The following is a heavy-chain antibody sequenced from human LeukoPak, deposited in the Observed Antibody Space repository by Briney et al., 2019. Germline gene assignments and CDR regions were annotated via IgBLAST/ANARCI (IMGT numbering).Heavy chain of an antibody. Sequence: WGTLRLSCAASGFIFSSYSMSWVRQAPGKGLEWLSYISSSNHAIYYADSVKGRFTITRDNAKNSPFLLMNRLRDEDTAVYYCARGYYSLGYFDYWGQGALVTVSS. CDR3: ARGYYSLGYFDY. CDR1: GFIFSSYS. V-gene: IGHV3-48*02. J-gene: IGHJ4*02. D-gene: IGHD3-22*01. CDR2: ISSSNHAI.